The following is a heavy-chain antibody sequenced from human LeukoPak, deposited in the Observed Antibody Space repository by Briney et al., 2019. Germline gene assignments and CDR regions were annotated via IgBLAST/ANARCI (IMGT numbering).Heavy chain of an antibody. V-gene: IGHV3-23*01. D-gene: IGHD5-12*01. CDR1: GFTFSTYA. CDR3: ARASRGSGYDGISDY. J-gene: IGHJ4*02. CDR2: ISGSTGRT. Sequence: GGSLRLSCAASGFTFSTYAMSWVRQAPGKGLEWVSAISGSTGRTYYADSVKGRFTISRDNSKNTLYLQMGSLRAEDMAVYYCARASRGSGYDGISDYWGQGTLVTVSS.